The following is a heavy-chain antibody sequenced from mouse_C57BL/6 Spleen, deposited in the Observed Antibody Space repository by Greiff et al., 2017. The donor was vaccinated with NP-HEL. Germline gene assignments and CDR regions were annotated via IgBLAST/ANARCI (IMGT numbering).Heavy chain of an antibody. V-gene: IGHV1-69*01. CDR3: AREGTTVVYWYFDV. D-gene: IGHD1-1*01. CDR1: GYTFTSYW. J-gene: IGHJ1*03. Sequence: VQLQQPGAELVMPGASVKLSCKASGYTFTSYWMHWVKQRPGQGLEWIGEIDPSDSYTNYNQKFKGKSTLTVDKSSSTAYMQLSSLTSEDSAVYYSAREGTTVVYWYFDVWGTGTTVTVSS. CDR2: IDPSDSYT.